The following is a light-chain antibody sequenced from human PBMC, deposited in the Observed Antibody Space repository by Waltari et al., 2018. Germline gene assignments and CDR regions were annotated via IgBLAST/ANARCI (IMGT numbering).Light chain of an antibody. CDR1: QSVNNNY. V-gene: IGKV3-20*01. J-gene: IGKJ4*01. CDR2: GAS. CDR3: QQYSTSPEA. Sequence: EIVFTQSPGTLSFSPGERATLSCRASQSVNNNYLAWYQQKPGQPPRLLIYGASTRATGIPDRFRGSGSGTDFTLTISRLEPEDFAVFYCQQYSTSPEAFGGGTKVEIK.